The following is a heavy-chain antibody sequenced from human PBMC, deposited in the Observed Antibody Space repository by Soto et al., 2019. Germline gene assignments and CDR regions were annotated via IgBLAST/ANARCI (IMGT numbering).Heavy chain of an antibody. CDR3: AKGGGTVTTQTPCYY. CDR1: GFTFSSYG. CDR2: ISYDGSNK. Sequence: GGSLRLSCAASGFTFSSYGMHWVRQAPGKGLEWVAVISYDGSNKYYADSVKGRFTISRDNSKNTLYLQMNSLRAEDTAVYYCAKGGGTVTTQTPCYYWGQGTLVTVSS. D-gene: IGHD4-17*01. V-gene: IGHV3-30*18. J-gene: IGHJ4*02.